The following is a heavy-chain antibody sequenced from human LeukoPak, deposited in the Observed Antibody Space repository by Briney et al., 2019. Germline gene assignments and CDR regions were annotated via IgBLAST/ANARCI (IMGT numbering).Heavy chain of an antibody. Sequence: ASVKVSCKASGYTFTSYYMHWVRQAPGQGLEWLGIINPSGGSTSYAQKFQGRVTMTTETSTSTVCMQLSSLRSADTAVYYSARAPVPYYDSSGYYLHSEYFQHWGQGTLVTVSS. CDR1: GYTFTSYY. J-gene: IGHJ1*01. CDR3: ARAPVPYYDSSGYYLHSEYFQH. D-gene: IGHD3-22*01. CDR2: INPSGGST. V-gene: IGHV1-46*01.